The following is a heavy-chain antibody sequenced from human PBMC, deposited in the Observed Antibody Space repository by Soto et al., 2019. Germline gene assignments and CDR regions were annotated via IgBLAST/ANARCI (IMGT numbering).Heavy chain of an antibody. J-gene: IGHJ4*02. V-gene: IGHV3-23*01. CDR2: ISGSGGAT. Sequence: SGGSLRLSCVVSGFIPSSYAMSWVRQAPGKGLEWVSGISGSGGATSYADSVKGRFTISRDNSKNTLYLQMNSLSAEDTAIYYCAKDAIMVSSSFNYFDFWGQGAPVTVSS. CDR3: AKDAIMVSSSFNYFDF. CDR1: GFIPSSYA. D-gene: IGHD6-13*01.